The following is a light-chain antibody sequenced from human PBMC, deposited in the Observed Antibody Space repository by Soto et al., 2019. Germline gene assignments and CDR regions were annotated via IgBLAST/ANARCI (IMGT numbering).Light chain of an antibody. CDR1: QSISSW. Sequence: DIQMTQSPSTLSASVGDRVTITCRASQSISSWLAWYQQKPGKAPKLLIYDASTLESGVPSRFSGSRSGTEFTLTISSLEPEDFAVYYCQQRNYWPPTFGQGTRLEIK. CDR3: QQRNYWPPT. J-gene: IGKJ5*01. CDR2: DAS. V-gene: IGKV1-5*01.